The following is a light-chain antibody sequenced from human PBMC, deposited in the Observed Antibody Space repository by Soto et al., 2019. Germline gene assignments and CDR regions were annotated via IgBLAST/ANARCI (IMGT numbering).Light chain of an antibody. V-gene: IGKV3-20*01. CDR1: QSVSID. J-gene: IGKJ1*01. CDR3: QQYGSSQT. Sequence: EIVMTQTPATLSVSPGERATLSCRASQSVSIDLAWYQQTPGQAPRLLIYGASTRATGIPDRFSGSGSGTDFTLTISRLEPEDFAVYYCQQYGSSQTFGQGTKVDIK. CDR2: GAS.